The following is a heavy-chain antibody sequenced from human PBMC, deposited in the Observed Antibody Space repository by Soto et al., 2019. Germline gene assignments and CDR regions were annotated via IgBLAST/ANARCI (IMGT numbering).Heavy chain of an antibody. V-gene: IGHV4-4*07. Sequence: QVQLQESGPGLVKPSETLSLTCTVSGDPINTDYWWSWIRQPAGKGLEWIGRVQAYGTTNYNPSLKGRVTLSLDTSKNQFSLKLRAVTAADTAVYYCAKGAGPPWFDPCGQGTLVTVSS. CDR2: VQAYGTT. J-gene: IGHJ5*02. CDR3: AKGAGPPWFDP. CDR1: GDPINTDY.